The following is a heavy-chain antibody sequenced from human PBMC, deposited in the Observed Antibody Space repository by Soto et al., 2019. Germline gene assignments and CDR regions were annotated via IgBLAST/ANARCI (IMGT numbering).Heavy chain of an antibody. J-gene: IGHJ5*02. CDR2: IIPILGIA. CDR3: ARAAEQWLVSGWFDP. Sequence: ASVKVSCKASGGTFSSYTISWVRQAPGQGLEWMGRIIPILGIANYAQKFQGRVTITADKSTSTAYMELSSLRSEDTAVYYCARAAEQWLVSGWFDPWGQGTLVTVSS. CDR1: GGTFSSYT. V-gene: IGHV1-69*02. D-gene: IGHD6-19*01.